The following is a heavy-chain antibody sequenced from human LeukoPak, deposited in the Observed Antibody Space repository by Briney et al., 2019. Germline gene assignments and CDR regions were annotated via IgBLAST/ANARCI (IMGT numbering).Heavy chain of an antibody. CDR3: ARDQNDSSGLLDY. CDR1: GFTFSSYG. CDR2: IWYDGSNK. D-gene: IGHD3-22*01. V-gene: IGHV3-33*01. J-gene: IGHJ4*02. Sequence: GGSLRLSCAASGFTFSSYGMHWVRQAPGKGLEWVPVIWYDGSNKYYADSVKGRFTISRDNSKNTLYLQMNSLRAEDTAVYYCARDQNDSSGLLDYWGQGTLVTVSS.